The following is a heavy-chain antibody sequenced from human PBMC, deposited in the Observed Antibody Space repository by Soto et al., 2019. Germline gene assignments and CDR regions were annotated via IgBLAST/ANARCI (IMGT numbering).Heavy chain of an antibody. CDR3: ARAIHYDFWSGYYYNWFDP. CDR2: IYYSGST. Sequence: QVQLQESGPGLVKPSETLSLTCTVSGGSISSYYWSWIRQPPGKGLEWIGYIYYSGSTNYNPSLTRRVTISVDTSKNQFSLKLSSVTAADTAVYYCARAIHYDFWSGYYYNWFDPWGQGTLVTVSS. D-gene: IGHD3-3*01. CDR1: GGSISSYY. V-gene: IGHV4-59*01. J-gene: IGHJ5*02.